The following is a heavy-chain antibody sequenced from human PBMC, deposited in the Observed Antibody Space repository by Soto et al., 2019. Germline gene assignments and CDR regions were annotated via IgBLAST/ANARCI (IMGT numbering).Heavy chain of an antibody. V-gene: IGHV3-15*01. J-gene: IGHJ4*02. D-gene: IGHD3-10*01. Sequence: GGSLRLSCAASGLTFSTYAMSWVRQAPGKGLEWVGRIKSKTDGGTTDYAAPVKGRFTISRDDSKNTLYLQMNSLKTEDTAVYYCTTGRGEVDYWGQGTLVTVSS. CDR1: GLTFSTYA. CDR2: IKSKTDGGTT. CDR3: TTGRGEVDY.